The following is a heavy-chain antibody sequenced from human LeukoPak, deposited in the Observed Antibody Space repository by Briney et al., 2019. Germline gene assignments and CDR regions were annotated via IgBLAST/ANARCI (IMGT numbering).Heavy chain of an antibody. D-gene: IGHD6-19*01. CDR1: GHSIRSGYY. Sequence: SETLSLTCPVSGHSIRSGYYWGWIRQSPGKGLEWIGNIYQSGSTSYNPSLTSRVTISVDSSKNELSLSLNSVTAADTAVYYCARGGSGWPFDYWGQGTLVTVSS. V-gene: IGHV4-38-2*01. J-gene: IGHJ4*02. CDR3: ARGGSGWPFDY. CDR2: IYQSGST.